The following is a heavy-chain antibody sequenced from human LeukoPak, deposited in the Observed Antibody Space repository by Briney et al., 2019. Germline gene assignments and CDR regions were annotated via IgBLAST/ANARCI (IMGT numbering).Heavy chain of an antibody. Sequence: PSETLSLTCAVSGYSISSGDYYWSWIRQPPGKGLEWIGYIYYSGSTYYNPSLKSRVTISVDTSKNQFSLKLSSVTAADTAVYYCARDQLMPQTGGWGSDRGPLDAFDIWGQGTMVTVSS. CDR1: GYSISSGDYY. CDR3: ARDQLMPQTGGWGSDRGPLDAFDI. V-gene: IGHV4-30-4*08. CDR2: IYYSGST. D-gene: IGHD3-16*01. J-gene: IGHJ3*02.